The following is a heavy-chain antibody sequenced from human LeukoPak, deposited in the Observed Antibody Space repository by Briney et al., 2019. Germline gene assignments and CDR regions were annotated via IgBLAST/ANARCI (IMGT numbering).Heavy chain of an antibody. CDR3: ARSDGSGTYSSDNFDH. CDR2: IYPGDSDT. CDR1: GYTFTNYW. D-gene: IGHD3-10*01. Sequence: GESLKISCKGSGYTFTNYWIGWVRQMPGKGLDWMGIIYPGDSDTRYSPSFQGQVTISADKSISTAYLQWSSLKASDSAIFYCARSDGSGTYSSDNFDHWGQGTLVTVSS. J-gene: IGHJ4*02. V-gene: IGHV5-51*01.